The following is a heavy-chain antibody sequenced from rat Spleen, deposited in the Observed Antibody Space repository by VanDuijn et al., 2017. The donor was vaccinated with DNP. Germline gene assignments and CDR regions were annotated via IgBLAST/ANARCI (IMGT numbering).Heavy chain of an antibody. CDR1: GFTFSNYG. CDR3: AKSGYSADFDD. CDR2: ISPSGGST. D-gene: IGHD1-1*01. Sequence: EVQLVESDGGLVQPGRSLKLSCAASGFTFSNYGMAWIRQAPTKGLEWVASISPSGGSTYYPDSVEGRFTISRDNAENTVYLQMNSRRSEDTATYYCAKSGYSADFDDWGQGVMVTVSS. J-gene: IGHJ2*01. V-gene: IGHV5S13*01.